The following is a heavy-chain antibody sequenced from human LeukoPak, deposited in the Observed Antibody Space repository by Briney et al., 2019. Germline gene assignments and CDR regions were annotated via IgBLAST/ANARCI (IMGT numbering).Heavy chain of an antibody. Sequence: SGTLSLTCAVSGGSISSSHWWSWVRQPPGKGLEWIGEIHQTGSTNYNPSLRSRGSISLDKAKNQFTLNLNSVTAADTAVYYCASSDYYRLDHWGQGILVTVSS. J-gene: IGHJ4*02. V-gene: IGHV4-4*02. CDR3: ASSDYYRLDH. CDR1: GGSISSSHW. CDR2: IHQTGST. D-gene: IGHD6-25*01.